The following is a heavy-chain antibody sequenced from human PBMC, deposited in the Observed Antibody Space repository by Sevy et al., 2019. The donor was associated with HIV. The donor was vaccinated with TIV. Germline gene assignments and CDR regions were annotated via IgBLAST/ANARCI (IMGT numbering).Heavy chain of an antibody. CDR2: ISGSDNSI. CDR3: ARDLNSGYANYYYYGMDV. D-gene: IGHD5-12*01. Sequence: GGSLRLSCAASGFTFSDYYMSWIRQAPGKGLEWISYISGSDNSIYYADSVKGRFTISRDTSKSTVYLQMDSLRAEDTAVYYCARDLNSGYANYYYYGMDVWGQGTTVTVSS. CDR1: GFTFSDYY. J-gene: IGHJ6*02. V-gene: IGHV3-11*04.